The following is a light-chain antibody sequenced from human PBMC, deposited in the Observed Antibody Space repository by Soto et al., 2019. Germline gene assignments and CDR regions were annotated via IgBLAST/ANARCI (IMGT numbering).Light chain of an antibody. CDR2: EGS. Sequence: QSVLTQPASVSGSPGQSITISCTGTSSDVGSYNLVSRYQQHPGKAPKLMIYEGSKGPSGVSNRFSGSKSGNTASVTISGLQAEDEADYYCCSYAGSRVVFGGGTKLTVL. J-gene: IGLJ2*01. CDR1: SSDVGSYNL. V-gene: IGLV2-23*01. CDR3: CSYAGSRVV.